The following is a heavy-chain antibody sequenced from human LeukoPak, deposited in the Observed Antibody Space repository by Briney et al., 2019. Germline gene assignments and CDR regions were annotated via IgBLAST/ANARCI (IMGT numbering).Heavy chain of an antibody. CDR2: IYTGGST. Sequence: GGSLRLSCAASGFSVSSKYMSWVRQAPGKGLEWVSVIYTGGSTHYADSVKGRFTISRDNSKNTVYLQMNSLRAEDTAVYYCAREGHEGYNYASYYFDYWGQGALVTVSS. D-gene: IGHD5-18*01. CDR1: GFSVSSKY. J-gene: IGHJ4*02. V-gene: IGHV3-66*01. CDR3: AREGHEGYNYASYYFDY.